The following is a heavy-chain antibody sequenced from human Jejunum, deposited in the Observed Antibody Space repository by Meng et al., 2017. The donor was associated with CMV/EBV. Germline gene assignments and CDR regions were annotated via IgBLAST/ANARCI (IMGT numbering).Heavy chain of an antibody. J-gene: IGHJ4*02. CDR3: GKGGGSSSIDY. D-gene: IGHD6-6*01. Sequence: QVQLVESGRGVVQPGGSLRLSCAASRFTFSSYAMHWVRQAPGKGLEWVAFIHYDGSNAYYADSVKGRFTISRDNSQNTLYLQMNSLRADDTAVYYCGKGGGSSSIDYWGQGTLVTVSS. V-gene: IGHV3-30*02. CDR1: RFTFSSYA. CDR2: IHYDGSNA.